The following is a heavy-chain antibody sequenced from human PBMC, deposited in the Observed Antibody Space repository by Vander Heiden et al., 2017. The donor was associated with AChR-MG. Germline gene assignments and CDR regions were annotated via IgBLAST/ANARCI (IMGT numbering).Heavy chain of an antibody. Sequence: QVQLVESGGGVVQPGRSLRISCAASGFTFSSYGMYWVCQAPGKGVGWVAVSSYDGSNKYYADAVKGRFTISRDNSKNTLYLQMNSLRAEDTAVYYCAKEGGYSYGWSDYWGQGTLVTVSS. CDR2: SSYDGSNK. CDR3: AKEGGYSYGWSDY. J-gene: IGHJ4*02. CDR1: GFTFSSYG. V-gene: IGHV3-30*18. D-gene: IGHD5-18*01.